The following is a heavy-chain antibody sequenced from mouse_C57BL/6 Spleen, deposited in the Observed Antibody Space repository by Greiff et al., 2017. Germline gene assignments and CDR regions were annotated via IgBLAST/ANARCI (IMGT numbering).Heavy chain of an antibody. CDR1: GYAFSSYW. V-gene: IGHV1-80*01. D-gene: IGHD1-1*01. CDR2: MYPGDGDT. J-gene: IGHJ3*01. Sequence: VQLHQSGAELVKPGASVKISCKASGYAFSSYWMNWVKQRPGKGLEWIGQMYPGDGDTNYNGKFKGKATLTADKSSSTAYMPLSSLTSEDSAVYVCARPHYGSWFAYWGQGTLVTVSA. CDR3: ARPHYGSWFAY.